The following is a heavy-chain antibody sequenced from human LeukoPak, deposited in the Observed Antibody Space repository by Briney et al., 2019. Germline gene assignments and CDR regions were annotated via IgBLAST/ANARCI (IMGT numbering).Heavy chain of an antibody. Sequence: GGSLRLSCAASGFTFSSSAMSWVRQAPGKGLEWVALISGSGSRGSGISGGNTYYADSVKGRSTISRDDSQNTVYLQMNGLRAEDTAIYFCAKGRCGDSSCWYFDSWAKGTRVTVSS. D-gene: IGHD6-13*01. CDR1: GFTFSSSA. CDR3: AKGRCGDSSCWYFDS. V-gene: IGHV3-23*01. CDR2: ISGSGSRGSGISGGNT. J-gene: IGHJ4*02.